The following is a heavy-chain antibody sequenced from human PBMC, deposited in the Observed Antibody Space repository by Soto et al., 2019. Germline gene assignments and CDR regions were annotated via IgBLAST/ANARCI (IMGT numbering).Heavy chain of an antibody. CDR1: GFPFSSSA. V-gene: IGHV3-23*01. Sequence: GGSLTLSCVVSGFPFSSSAMAWARQAPGRGLEWISAISNRGESTYYADSLKGLFTISRDNSKNTLYLQMNNLRAADTAVYFCAKGFRYVDSWGQGVLVTVSS. CDR2: ISNRGEST. CDR3: AKGFRYVDS. J-gene: IGHJ4*02.